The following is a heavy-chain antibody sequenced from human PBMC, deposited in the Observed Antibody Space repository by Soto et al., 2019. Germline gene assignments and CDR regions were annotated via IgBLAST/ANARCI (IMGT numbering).Heavy chain of an antibody. J-gene: IGHJ4*02. CDR1: GYTFTSYA. CDR2: INAGNGNT. D-gene: IGHD1-26*01. CDR3: ARGLGLYYFDY. V-gene: IGHV1-3*01. Sequence: QVQLVQSGAEVKKPGASVKVSCKASGYTFTSYAMHWVRQAPGQRLEWMGWINAGNGNTKYSQKFQGRVTITRDTSASTAYMELSRLRSDDTAVYYCARGLGLYYFDYWGQGTLVTVSS.